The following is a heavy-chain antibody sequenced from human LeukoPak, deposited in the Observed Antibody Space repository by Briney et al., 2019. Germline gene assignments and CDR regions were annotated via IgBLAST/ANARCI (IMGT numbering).Heavy chain of an antibody. V-gene: IGHV3-9*01. Sequence: GRSLRLSCAASGFTFDDYAMHWVRQAPGKGLEWVSGISWNSGSIGYADSVKGRFTISRDNAKNSLYLQMNSLRAEDTALYYCAKDLYYDILTGYFDYWGQGTLATVSS. CDR1: GFTFDDYA. J-gene: IGHJ4*02. D-gene: IGHD3-9*01. CDR3: AKDLYYDILTGYFDY. CDR2: ISWNSGSI.